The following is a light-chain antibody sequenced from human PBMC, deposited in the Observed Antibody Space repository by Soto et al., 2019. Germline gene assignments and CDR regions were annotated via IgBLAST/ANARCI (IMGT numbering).Light chain of an antibody. CDR1: QGIRND. CDR3: QQSYMDPIT. CDR2: DAS. Sequence: IQMTQSPSSLSASVGDRVTITCRASQGIRNDLGWYQQKPGKAPKLLIYDASRLQSGVPSRFSGSGGGTDFTLSISSVQPEDFATYFCQQSYMDPITFGQGTRLEIK. V-gene: IGKV1-39*01. J-gene: IGKJ5*01.